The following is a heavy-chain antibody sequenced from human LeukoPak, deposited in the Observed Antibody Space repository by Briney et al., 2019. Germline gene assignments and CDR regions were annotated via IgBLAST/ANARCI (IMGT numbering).Heavy chain of an antibody. CDR2: IYYSGST. V-gene: IGHV4-59*12. CDR3: ARVRFCTGGSCYSGGYYGMDV. CDR1: GGSISSYY. J-gene: IGHJ6*02. D-gene: IGHD2-15*01. Sequence: PSETLSLTCTVSGGSISSYYWSWIRQPPGKGLEWIGYIYYSGSTNYNPSLKSRVTISVDTPKNQFSLKLSSVTAADTAVFYCARVRFCTGGSCYSGGYYGMDVWGQGTTVTVSS.